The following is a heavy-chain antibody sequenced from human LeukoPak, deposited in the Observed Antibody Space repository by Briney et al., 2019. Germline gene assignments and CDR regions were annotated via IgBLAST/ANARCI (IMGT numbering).Heavy chain of an antibody. D-gene: IGHD6-13*01. Sequence: GGSLRLSCAASGFTFSTYGMHWVRQAPGKGLEWVAFIRYDGSNKYYSDSVKGRFTISRDYSKNTLYLQMNSLRAEDTAVYYCAKDIGQQLVRGADYWGQGTLVTVSS. CDR1: GFTFSTYG. CDR3: AKDIGQQLVRGADY. CDR2: IRYDGSNK. J-gene: IGHJ4*02. V-gene: IGHV3-30*02.